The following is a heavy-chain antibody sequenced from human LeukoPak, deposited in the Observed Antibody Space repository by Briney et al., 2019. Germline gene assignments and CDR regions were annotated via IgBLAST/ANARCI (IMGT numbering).Heavy chain of an antibody. CDR1: GFTVSSYA. V-gene: IGHV3-30*04. J-gene: IGHJ4*02. CDR2: ISYDESNQ. D-gene: IGHD5-18*01. CDR3: ARYSYGHFDY. Sequence: GGSLSLSCAASGFTVSSYAMHWVRQALGKGLAWVAVISYDESNQYYADSVKGRFTISRDNSKNTLSLQMNSLRVEDTAVYYCARYSYGHFDYWGQGTLVTVSS.